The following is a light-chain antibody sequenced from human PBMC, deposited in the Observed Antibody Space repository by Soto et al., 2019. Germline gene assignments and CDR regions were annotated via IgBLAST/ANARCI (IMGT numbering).Light chain of an antibody. CDR3: AAGEDSLNGHV. J-gene: IGLJ1*01. CDR1: SSNIGTSS. V-gene: IGLV1-44*01. Sequence: QSALTQPHSASGTPGQRVTISCSGSSSNIGTSSVHWFQQLPGTAPKLLISTTNQRPSGVPERFSGPKSGTSASLAISGLQSEEGADYYWAAGEDSLNGHVSGPGTRVPVL. CDR2: TTN.